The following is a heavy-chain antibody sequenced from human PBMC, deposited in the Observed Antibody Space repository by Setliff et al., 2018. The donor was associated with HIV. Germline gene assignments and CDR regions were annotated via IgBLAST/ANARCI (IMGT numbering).Heavy chain of an antibody. D-gene: IGHD6-25*01. CDR2: IDWDDDK. V-gene: IGHV2-70*11. CDR1: GFSLNAVGMC. Sequence: SGPTLVNPTQTLTLTCTFSGFSLNAVGMCVSWIRQPPGKALEWLARIDWDDDKYYIKSLKNRLTISKDTSKNQVVLTMTNMDPVDSGTYFCSRTRPPSGLASAYFFDSWGQGTLVTVSS. CDR3: SRTRPPSGLASAYFFDS. J-gene: IGHJ4*02.